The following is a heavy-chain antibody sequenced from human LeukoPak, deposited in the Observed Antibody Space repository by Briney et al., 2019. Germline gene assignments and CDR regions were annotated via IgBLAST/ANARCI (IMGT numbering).Heavy chain of an antibody. D-gene: IGHD3-22*01. CDR3: ARAFGSSGYYRDAFDI. Sequence: GGSLRLSCAASGFTFSSYAMHWVRQAPGKGLEWVAVISYDGSNKYYADSVKGRFTISRGNSKNTLYLQMNSLRAEDTAVYYCARAFGSSGYYRDAFDIWGQGTMVTVSS. CDR2: ISYDGSNK. CDR1: GFTFSSYA. V-gene: IGHV3-30-3*01. J-gene: IGHJ3*02.